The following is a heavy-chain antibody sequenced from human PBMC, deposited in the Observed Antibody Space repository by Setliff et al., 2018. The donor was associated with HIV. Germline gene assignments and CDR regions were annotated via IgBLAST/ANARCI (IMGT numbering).Heavy chain of an antibody. Sequence: PSETLSLTCTVSGGSVFSHYWSWIRQPPGKGLEWFGYIYYSGSINYNPSLKSRVSISVDTSKNQFSLNLRSVTAADTAVYYCAGGVWSFDYWGQGTLVTVSS. J-gene: IGHJ4*02. D-gene: IGHD6-13*01. CDR2: IYYSGSI. CDR3: AGGVWSFDY. CDR1: GGSVFSHY. V-gene: IGHV4-59*02.